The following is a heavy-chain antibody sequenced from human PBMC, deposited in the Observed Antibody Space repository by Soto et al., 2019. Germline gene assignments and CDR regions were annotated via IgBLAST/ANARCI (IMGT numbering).Heavy chain of an antibody. Sequence: GGSLRLSCAASGFTFSSYEMNWVRQAPGKGLEWVSYISSSGSTIYYADSVKGRSTISRDNAKNSLYLQMNSLRAEDTAVYYCARMWGDSDSNWFDPWGQGTLVTVSS. V-gene: IGHV3-48*03. CDR1: GFTFSSYE. CDR3: ARMWGDSDSNWFDP. J-gene: IGHJ5*02. CDR2: ISSSGSTI. D-gene: IGHD3-10*01.